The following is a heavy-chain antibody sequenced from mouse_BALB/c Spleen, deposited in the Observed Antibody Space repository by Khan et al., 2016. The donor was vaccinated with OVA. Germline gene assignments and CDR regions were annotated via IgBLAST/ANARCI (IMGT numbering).Heavy chain of an antibody. Sequence: EVQVVESGGGLVKPGGSLKLSCAASGFTFSSYAMSWVRQTPEKRLDWVATISSGGDYTYYQDSVKGRFTISRDNAKNTLYLQMSSLRSEDTAMYYWASPPSTTVVATAYWFFDVWGAGTTVTVSS. V-gene: IGHV5-9-3*01. CDR3: ASPPSTTVVATAYWFFDV. J-gene: IGHJ1*01. CDR1: GFTFSSYA. D-gene: IGHD1-1*01. CDR2: ISSGGDYT.